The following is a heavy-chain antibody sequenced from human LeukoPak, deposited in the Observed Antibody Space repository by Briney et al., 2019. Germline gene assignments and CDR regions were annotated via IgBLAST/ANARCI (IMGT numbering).Heavy chain of an antibody. CDR1: GFTLSSYS. V-gene: IGHV3-21*01. Sequence: KTGGSLRLSCAASGFTLSSYSMNWVRQATGEGLEWVSSISSSSSYIYYAGSMTYRVSISRDNAMNSLYLKMTRLRAEDTVVYYGARDRRWELLEVALNAFDIWGQGTMVTVSS. CDR2: ISSSSSYI. J-gene: IGHJ3*02. CDR3: ARDRRWELLEVALNAFDI. D-gene: IGHD1-26*01.